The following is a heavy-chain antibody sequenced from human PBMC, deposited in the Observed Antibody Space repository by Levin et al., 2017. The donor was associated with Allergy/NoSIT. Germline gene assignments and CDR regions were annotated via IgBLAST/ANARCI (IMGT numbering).Heavy chain of an antibody. Sequence: GESLKISCAASGFTFSSYDMHWVRQATGKGLEWVSAIGTAGDTYYPGSVKGRFTISRENAKNSLYLQMNSLRAGDTAVYYCARKKAGYSSGWGGFDYWGQGTLVTVSS. CDR3: ARKKAGYSSGWGGFDY. CDR2: IGTAGDT. D-gene: IGHD6-19*01. CDR1: GFTFSSYD. V-gene: IGHV3-13*01. J-gene: IGHJ4*02.